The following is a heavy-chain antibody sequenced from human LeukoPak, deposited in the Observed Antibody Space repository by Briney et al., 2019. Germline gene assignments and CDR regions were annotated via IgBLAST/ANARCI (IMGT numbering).Heavy chain of an antibody. CDR2: VSDSGGST. J-gene: IGHJ4*02. CDR1: GFTFSSYA. D-gene: IGHD3-16*02. Sequence: GGSLRLSCAASGFTFSSYAMSWVRQAPGKGLEWVSAVSDSGGSTYYADSVKGRFTISRDNSKNTLYLQMNSLRAEDTAVYYCAKGEKTRPSRGVIDYWGQGTLVTVSS. V-gene: IGHV3-23*01. CDR3: AKGEKTRPSRGVIDY.